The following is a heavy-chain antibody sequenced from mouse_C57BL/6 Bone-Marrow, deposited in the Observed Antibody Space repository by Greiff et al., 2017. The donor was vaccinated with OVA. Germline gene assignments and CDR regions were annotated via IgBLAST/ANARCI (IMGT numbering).Heavy chain of an antibody. CDR3: ARGGLRRRWFAY. J-gene: IGHJ3*01. Sequence: EVKVEESGPGLVKPSQSLSLTCSVTGYSITSGYYWNWIRQFPGNKLEWMGYISYDGSNNYNPSLKNRISITRDTSKNQFFLKLNSVTTEDTATYYCARGGLRRRWFAYWGQGTLVTVSA. D-gene: IGHD1-2*01. CDR2: ISYDGSN. V-gene: IGHV3-6*01. CDR1: GYSITSGYY.